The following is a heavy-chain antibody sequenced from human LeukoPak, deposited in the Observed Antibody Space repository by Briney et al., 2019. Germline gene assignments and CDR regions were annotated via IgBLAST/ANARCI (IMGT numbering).Heavy chain of an antibody. J-gene: IGHJ3*02. V-gene: IGHV4-39*01. D-gene: IGHD1-1*01. CDR2: MFNSASS. CDR1: DGSISSSNYY. CDR3: AKPTATLTTLYAFDI. Sequence: SETLSLTCTVSDGSISSSNYYWAWIRQPPEKGLEWIGSMFNSASSYYNPSLKSRVTISVDTSKNQFSLKLSSVTAADTAMYYCAKPTATLTTLYAFDIWGQGTMVTVSS.